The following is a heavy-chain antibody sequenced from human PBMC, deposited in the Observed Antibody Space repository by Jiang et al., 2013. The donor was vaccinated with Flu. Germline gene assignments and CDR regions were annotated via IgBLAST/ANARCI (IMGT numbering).Heavy chain of an antibody. CDR2: INHSGSA. CDR1: GGSFSGYY. CDR3: ARRPSGTSEYFQH. Sequence: LLKPSETLSLTCAVYGGSFSGYYWSWIRQPPGKGLEWIGEINHSGSANYNPSLKSRVTIALDTSKNQFSLKLTSVTAADTALYYCARRPSGTSEYFQHWGQGTLVTVSS. D-gene: IGHD1-26*01. J-gene: IGHJ1*01. V-gene: IGHV4-34*01.